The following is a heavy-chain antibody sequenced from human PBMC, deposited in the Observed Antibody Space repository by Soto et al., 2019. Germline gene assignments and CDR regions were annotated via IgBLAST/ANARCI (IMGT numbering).Heavy chain of an antibody. D-gene: IGHD2-15*01. J-gene: IGHJ4*02. CDR2: GYHTGST. V-gene: IGHV4-4*02. Sequence: QVQLQQSGPRLARPSGTLSLTCVVSGGSISSTNWWTWVRQTPGKGLEWIGEGYHTGSTKYNPSLKNRVTISLDKSNNHFSLNLKSVTAADTAVYYCATLPPRIVVVVLPIPSWGQGTLVTVSS. CDR1: GGSISSTNW. CDR3: ATLPPRIVVVVLPIPS.